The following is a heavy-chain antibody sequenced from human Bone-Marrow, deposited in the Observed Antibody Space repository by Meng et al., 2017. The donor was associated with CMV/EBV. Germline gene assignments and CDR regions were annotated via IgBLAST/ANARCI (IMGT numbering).Heavy chain of an antibody. Sequence: SVKVSCKASGGTFSSYAISGVRQAPGKGLEWMGGIIPILGIANYAQKFQGRVTITADKSTSTAYMELSSLRSEDTAVYYCASAVAGTTGREYYFDYWGQGTLVTVSS. V-gene: IGHV1-69*10. D-gene: IGHD6-19*01. CDR3: ASAVAGTTGREYYFDY. J-gene: IGHJ4*02. CDR2: IIPILGIA. CDR1: GGTFSSYA.